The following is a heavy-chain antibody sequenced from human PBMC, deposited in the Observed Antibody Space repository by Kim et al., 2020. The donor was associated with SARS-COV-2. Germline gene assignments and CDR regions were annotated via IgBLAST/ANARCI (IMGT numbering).Heavy chain of an antibody. D-gene: IGHD3-3*01. Sequence: ASVKVSCKASGYTFTSYGISWVRQAPGQGLEWMGWISAYNGNTNYAQKLQGRVTMTTDTSTSTAYMELRSLRSDDTAVYYCARDRSNYDFWSGYSRDPGYYYYGMDVWGQGTTVTVSS. J-gene: IGHJ6*02. CDR1: GYTFTSYG. CDR2: ISAYNGNT. V-gene: IGHV1-18*04. CDR3: ARDRSNYDFWSGYSRDPGYYYYGMDV.